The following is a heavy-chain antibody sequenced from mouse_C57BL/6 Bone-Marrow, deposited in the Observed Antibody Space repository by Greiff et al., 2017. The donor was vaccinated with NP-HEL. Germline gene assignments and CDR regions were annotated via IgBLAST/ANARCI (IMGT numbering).Heavy chain of an antibody. CDR3: AFLLRGAMDY. CDR1: GFNIKDYN. CDR2: IDPEDGET. J-gene: IGHJ4*01. Sequence: VQLKESGAELVKPGASVKLSCTASGFNIKDYNMHWVKQRTEQGLEWIGRIDPEDGETKYDPKFQGKATITADTSSNTAYLQLSSLTSEDTAVYYCAFLLRGAMDYWGQGTSITVSS. V-gene: IGHV14-2*01. D-gene: IGHD1-1*01.